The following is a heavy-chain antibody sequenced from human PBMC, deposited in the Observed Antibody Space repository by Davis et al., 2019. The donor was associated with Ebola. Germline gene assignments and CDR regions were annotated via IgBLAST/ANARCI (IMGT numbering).Heavy chain of an antibody. J-gene: IGHJ4*02. D-gene: IGHD4-23*01. V-gene: IGHV3-74*03. CDR2: INSDASRT. CDR1: GFTFSSYW. CDR3: TRVIDGDYDGN. Sequence: PGGSLRLSCAASGFTFSSYWMHWVRQGPGKGLVWVSRINSDASRTTYADSVKGRFTISRDNAKNTLYLQMNSLRVEDTAVYYCTRVIDGDYDGNWGQGTLVTVSS.